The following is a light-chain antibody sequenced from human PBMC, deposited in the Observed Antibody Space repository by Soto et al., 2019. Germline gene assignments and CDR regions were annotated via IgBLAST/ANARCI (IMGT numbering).Light chain of an antibody. Sequence: QSVLTQPPPMSAAPGQKVTISCSGSSSNIGINYVSWYQQLPGTAPKLLIYENNKRPSGIPDRFSGSKSGTSGTLDITGLQTGDEADYYCGAWDSSLIYVFGTGTKVTVL. CDR2: ENN. CDR3: GAWDSSLIYV. CDR1: SSNIGINY. J-gene: IGLJ1*01. V-gene: IGLV1-51*02.